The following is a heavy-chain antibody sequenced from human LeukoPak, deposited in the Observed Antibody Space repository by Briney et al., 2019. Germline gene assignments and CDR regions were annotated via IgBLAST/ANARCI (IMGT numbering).Heavy chain of an antibody. Sequence: GGSLRLSCAASGLSFGFYAMSWVRQAPGKGLEWVSSISGGGAGTYYADSVRGRFTISRDNSKNTLYLQMNSLRAEDTALYYCAKDFVRYNIQFDYWGQGALVTVSS. CDR3: AKDFVRYNIQFDY. D-gene: IGHD1-1*01. CDR1: GLSFGFYA. V-gene: IGHV3-23*01. J-gene: IGHJ4*02. CDR2: ISGGGAGT.